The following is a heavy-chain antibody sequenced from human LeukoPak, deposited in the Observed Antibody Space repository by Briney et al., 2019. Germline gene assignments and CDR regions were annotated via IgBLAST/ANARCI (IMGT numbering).Heavy chain of an antibody. Sequence: HSGGSLRLSCAASGFIFSSYTMNWVRQAPGKGLEWVSYVSLTGTIDYADSVKGRFTISRDNAKNSLHLQMNSLRAEDTAVYFCARGTRWEPFDYWGQGTLVTVSS. CDR2: VSLTGTI. V-gene: IGHV3-48*01. CDR1: GFIFSSYT. D-gene: IGHD1-26*01. CDR3: ARGTRWEPFDY. J-gene: IGHJ4*02.